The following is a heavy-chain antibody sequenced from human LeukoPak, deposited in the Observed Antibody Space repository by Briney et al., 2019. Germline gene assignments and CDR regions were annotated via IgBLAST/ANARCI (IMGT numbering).Heavy chain of an antibody. Sequence: GGSLRLSCAASGFTFNTFDVNWVRQAPGKGLEWVSSITSGGDYIYYADSVKGRFTTSRDNAKNSLSLQLNSLRVEDTAVYYCARGHYDVLAASYKWTPDYWGQGTLVTVSS. CDR3: ARGHYDVLAASYKWTPDY. CDR1: GFTFNTFD. V-gene: IGHV3-21*01. D-gene: IGHD3-9*01. J-gene: IGHJ4*02. CDR2: ITSGGDYI.